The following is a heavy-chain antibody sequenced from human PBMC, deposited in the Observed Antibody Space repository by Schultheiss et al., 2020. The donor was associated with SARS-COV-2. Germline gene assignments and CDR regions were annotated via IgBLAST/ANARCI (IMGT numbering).Heavy chain of an antibody. CDR1: GGSISSGDYY. V-gene: IGHV4-39*07. CDR2: IYYSGST. J-gene: IGHJ6*02. CDR3: ARGVAEPIDYYYYYGMDV. Sequence: SETLSLTCTVSGGSISSGDYYWGWIRQPPGKGLEWIGSIYYSGSTYYNPSLKSRVTISVDTSKNQFSLKLSSVTAADTAVYYCARGVAEPIDYYYYYGMDVWGQGTTVTVSS. D-gene: IGHD2-15*01.